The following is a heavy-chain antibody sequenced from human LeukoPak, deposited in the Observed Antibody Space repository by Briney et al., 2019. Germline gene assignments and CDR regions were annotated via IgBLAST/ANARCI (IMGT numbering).Heavy chain of an antibody. J-gene: IGHJ4*02. CDR3: AKEAALEDTAIASFDY. D-gene: IGHD5-18*01. Sequence: GGSLRLSCAASGFTFSSYGMHWVRQAPGKGLEWVAVISYDGSNKYYADSVKGRFTISRDNSKNTLYLQMNSLRAEDTAVYYCAKEAALEDTAIASFDYWGQGTLVTVSS. CDR1: GFTFSSYG. CDR2: ISYDGSNK. V-gene: IGHV3-30*18.